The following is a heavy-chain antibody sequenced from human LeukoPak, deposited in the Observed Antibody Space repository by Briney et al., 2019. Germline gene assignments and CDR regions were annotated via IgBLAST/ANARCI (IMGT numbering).Heavy chain of an antibody. Sequence: PSETLSLTCAVSGYSISSGYYWGWIRQPPGKGLEWIGSIYHSGSTYYNPSLKSRVTMSVDTSKNQFSLKLSSVTAADTAVYYCARHQPGDIVVVPFDYWGQGTLVTVSS. CDR2: IYHSGST. J-gene: IGHJ4*02. V-gene: IGHV4-38-2*01. D-gene: IGHD2-2*01. CDR3: ARHQPGDIVVVPFDY. CDR1: GYSISSGYY.